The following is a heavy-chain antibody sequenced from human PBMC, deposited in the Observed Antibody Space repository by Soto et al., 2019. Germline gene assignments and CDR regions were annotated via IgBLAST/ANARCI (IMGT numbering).Heavy chain of an antibody. CDR1: GYTFTGYY. V-gene: IGHV1-2*02. J-gene: IGHJ6*02. D-gene: IGHD2-21*01. Sequence: ASVKVSCKASGYTFTGYYVHWVREAPGQGLEWMGWINPETGGTSYAQKFQGRVTLSRDTSINTAYLELSSLRFDDAAVYFCARERFQVISDGMDVWGQGTTVTV. CDR3: ARERFQVISDGMDV. CDR2: INPETGGT.